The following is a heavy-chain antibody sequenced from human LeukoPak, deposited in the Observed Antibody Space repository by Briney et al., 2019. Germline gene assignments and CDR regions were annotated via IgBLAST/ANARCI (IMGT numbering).Heavy chain of an antibody. CDR3: AKRGDCSGTCTYDY. CDR1: GFTFSSYA. CDR2: VGGRGVKT. V-gene: IGHV3-23*01. Sequence: AGGSLRLSCAASGFTFSSYATHWVRQAPGKGLEWVSIVGGRGVKTYYADSVKGRFTISRDNSKNTVYLQMNSLRAEDTAVYYCAKRGDCSGTCTYDYWGQGTLVTVSS. J-gene: IGHJ4*02. D-gene: IGHD2-2*01.